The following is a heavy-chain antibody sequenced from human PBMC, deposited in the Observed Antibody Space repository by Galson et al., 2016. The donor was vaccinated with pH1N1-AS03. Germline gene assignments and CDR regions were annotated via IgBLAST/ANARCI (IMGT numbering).Heavy chain of an antibody. CDR2: IKGKTDGGTV. J-gene: IGHJ6*02. V-gene: IGHV3-15*01. D-gene: IGHD1-14*01. Sequence: SLRLSCAASGFSFTNVWMSWVRQAPGKGLEWVGRIKGKTDGGTVDYAAPVKGRFTISRDDSETTLYLQMNSLKTEDTGVYYCTTKPVSAMDVWGQGTTVTVSS. CDR1: GFSFTNVW. CDR3: TTKPVSAMDV.